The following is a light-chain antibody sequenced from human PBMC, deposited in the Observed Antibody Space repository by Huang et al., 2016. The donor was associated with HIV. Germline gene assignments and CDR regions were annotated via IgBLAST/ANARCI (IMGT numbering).Light chain of an antibody. CDR3: QHYGSSPLT. CDR2: GAS. J-gene: IGKJ4*01. CDR1: QSVSSSF. Sequence: EIVLTQSPGTLSLSPGERAIFSCRASQSVSSSFLAWYQQKPGQAPRPLIYGASSRATGIPDRFSGSGSGTDFTLTISRLEPEDFAVYYCQHYGSSPLTFGGGTKVEIK. V-gene: IGKV3-20*01.